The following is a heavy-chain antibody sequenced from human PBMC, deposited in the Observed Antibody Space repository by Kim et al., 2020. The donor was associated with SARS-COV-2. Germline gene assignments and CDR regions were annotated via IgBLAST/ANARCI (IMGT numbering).Heavy chain of an antibody. J-gene: IGHJ4*02. D-gene: IGHD3-16*01. V-gene: IGHV4-30-2*01. CDR2: IYHSGST. CDR1: GGSISSGGYS. CDR3: ARITRYYFDY. Sequence: SETLSLTCAVSGGSISSGGYSWSWIRQPPGKGLEWIGYIYHSGSTYYNPSLKSRVTISVDRSKNQFSLKLSSVTAADTAVYYCARITRYYFDYWGQGTLV.